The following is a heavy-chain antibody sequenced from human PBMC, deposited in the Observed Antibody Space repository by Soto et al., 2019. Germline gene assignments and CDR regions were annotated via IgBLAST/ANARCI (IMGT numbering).Heavy chain of an antibody. CDR2: ISGSGGST. J-gene: IGHJ4*02. V-gene: IGHV3-23*01. Sequence: EVQLLESGGGLVQPGGSLRLSCAASGFTFSSYAMSCVRQAPGKGLAWVSAISGSGGSTYYADSVKGRFTIARDNYKSALYLQMSSLRAEDTAVYYCAKIGLPVIVLVGLGGNFFDYWGQVTLVTVSS. CDR3: AKIGLPVIVLVGLGGNFFDY. CDR1: GFTFSSYA. D-gene: IGHD2-15*01.